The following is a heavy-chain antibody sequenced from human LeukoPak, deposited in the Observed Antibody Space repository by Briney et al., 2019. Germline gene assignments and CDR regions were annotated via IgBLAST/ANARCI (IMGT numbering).Heavy chain of an antibody. CDR2: IIPIFGAA. V-gene: IGHV1-69*01. D-gene: IGHD2-15*01. J-gene: IGHJ3*02. CDR1: GGTFSSYA. Sequence: SVKVSCKASGGTFSSYAISWVRQAPGQGLEWMGGIIPIFGAANYAQKFQGRVTITADESTSTACMELSSLRSEDTAVYYCARDVVVVAIGAFDIWGQGTMVTVSS. CDR3: ARDVVVVAIGAFDI.